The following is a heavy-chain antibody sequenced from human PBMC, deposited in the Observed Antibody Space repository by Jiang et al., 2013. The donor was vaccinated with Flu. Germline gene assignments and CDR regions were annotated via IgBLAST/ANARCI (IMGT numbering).Heavy chain of an antibody. V-gene: IGHV4-61*02. D-gene: IGHD5-12*01. CDR2: IYTSGST. J-gene: IGHJ3*02. CDR3: ALRGYSGYDKDVAFDI. CDR1: GGSISSGSYY. Sequence: SLTCTVSGGSISSGSYYWSWIRQPAGKGLEWIGRIYTSGSTNYNPSLKSRVTISVDTSKNQFSLKLSSVTAADTAVYYCALRGYSGYDKDVAFDIWGQGTMVTVSS.